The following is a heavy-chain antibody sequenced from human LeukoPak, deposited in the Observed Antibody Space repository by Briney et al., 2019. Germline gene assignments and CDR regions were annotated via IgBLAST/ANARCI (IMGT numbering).Heavy chain of an antibody. D-gene: IGHD2-2*01. J-gene: IGHJ6*03. Sequence: ASVKVSCKASGYIFTGYYMHGLRQPPGRGREGMGWINPNSGGTNYAQKFQGRVTMTRDTSISTAYMELSRLRSDDTAVYYCARDLGGVVPAARYYYMDVWGKGTTVTVSS. CDR1: GYIFTGYY. CDR2: INPNSGGT. CDR3: ARDLGGVVPAARYYYMDV. V-gene: IGHV1-2*02.